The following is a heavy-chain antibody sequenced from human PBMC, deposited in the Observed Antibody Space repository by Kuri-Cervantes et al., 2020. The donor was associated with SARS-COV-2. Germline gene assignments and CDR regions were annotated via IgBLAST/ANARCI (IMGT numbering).Heavy chain of an antibody. CDR1: GGTFSSYA. J-gene: IGHJ6*02. CDR3: ASGAYYDFWSGYFCCGMDV. CDR2: IIPIFGTA. Sequence: SVKVSCKASGGTFSSYAISWVRQAPGQGLEWMGGIIPIFGTANYAQKLQGRVTMTTDTSTSTAYMELRSLRSDDTAVYYCASGAYYDFWSGYFCCGMDVWGQGTTVTVSS. V-gene: IGHV1-69*05. D-gene: IGHD3-3*01.